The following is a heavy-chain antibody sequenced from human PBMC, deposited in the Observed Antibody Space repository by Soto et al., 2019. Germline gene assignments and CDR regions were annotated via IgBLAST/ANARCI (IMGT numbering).Heavy chain of an antibody. J-gene: IGHJ4*02. D-gene: IGHD1-26*01. CDR1: GLIFSNYG. V-gene: IGHV3-33*01. CDR3: AREIASSYFDY. Sequence: QVQLVESGGGVVQPGRSLRLSCAASGLIFSNYGMHWVRQAPGKGLEWVAVIWYDGSKKYYADSVKGRFTVSRDNSENTLYLEMNSLRVEDTAIYYCAREIASSYFDYWGQGALVTVSS. CDR2: IWYDGSKK.